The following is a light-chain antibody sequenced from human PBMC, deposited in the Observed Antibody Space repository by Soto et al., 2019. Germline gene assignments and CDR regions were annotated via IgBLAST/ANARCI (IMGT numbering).Light chain of an antibody. CDR2: GVS. J-gene: IGKJ1*01. Sequence: ETVLTQSPCTLSLSPGERATLSCRASQSVSSNYLVWYQQKPGQAPRLLISGVSTRATGIPDRFSGSGSGTDFTLTISSLQSEDFAVYYCQQYNNWPRTFGQGTKVDIK. V-gene: IGKV3D-15*01. CDR3: QQYNNWPRT. CDR1: QSVSSN.